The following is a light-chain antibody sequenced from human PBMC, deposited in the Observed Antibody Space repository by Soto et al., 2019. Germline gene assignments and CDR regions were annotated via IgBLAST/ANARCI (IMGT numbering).Light chain of an antibody. CDR1: QSVGSA. CDR3: QQYKNWPPLT. CDR2: GAS. J-gene: IGKJ4*01. Sequence: EIVMTQSPATLSVSPGETATLSCRASQSVGSAVAWYQHKPGQAPRLLIVGASIRATGVPGRFSGGGSGKEFTLTISSLQSEDFAVYYCQQYKNWPPLTFGGGTTVEIK. V-gene: IGKV3-15*01.